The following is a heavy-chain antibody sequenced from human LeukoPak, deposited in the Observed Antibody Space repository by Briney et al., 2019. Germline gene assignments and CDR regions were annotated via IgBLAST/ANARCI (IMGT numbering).Heavy chain of an antibody. D-gene: IGHD3-22*01. Sequence: ASVKVSCKASGYTFTSYDINWVRQATGQGLEWMGWMNPNSGNTGYAQKFQGRVTMTRNTSISTAYMELSSLRSEDTAVYYCASSYDSSGYFGSEGYWGLGTLVTVSS. CDR2: MNPNSGNT. V-gene: IGHV1-8*01. CDR3: ASSYDSSGYFGSEGY. CDR1: GYTFTSYD. J-gene: IGHJ4*02.